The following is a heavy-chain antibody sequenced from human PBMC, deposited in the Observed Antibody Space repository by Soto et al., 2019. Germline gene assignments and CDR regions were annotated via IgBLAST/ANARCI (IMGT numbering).Heavy chain of an antibody. V-gene: IGHV3-64*02. CDR2: ISSNEGST. D-gene: IGHD2-15*01. J-gene: IGHJ4*02. CDR1: GFTFSSYA. CDR3: ARDRCSGGSCFVDY. Sequence: EVQLVESGEGLVQPGGSLRLSCAASGFTFSSYAMHWVRQAPGKGLEYVSAISSNEGSTYYADSVKGRFTISRDNSKNTLYLQMGSLRAEDMAVYYCARDRCSGGSCFVDYWGQGTLVTVSS.